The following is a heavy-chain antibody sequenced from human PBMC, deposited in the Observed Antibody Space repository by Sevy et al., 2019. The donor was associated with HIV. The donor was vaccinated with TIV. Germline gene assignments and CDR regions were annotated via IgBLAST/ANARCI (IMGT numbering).Heavy chain of an antibody. CDR3: TTHRSFYDFWSGRYDY. CDR2: IKSKTDGGTT. V-gene: IGHV3-15*01. J-gene: IGHJ4*02. CDR1: GFTFSNAW. Sequence: GGFLRLSCAASGFTFSNAWMSCVRQAPGKGLEWVGRIKSKTDGGTTDYAAPVKGRFTISRDDTKNTLYLQMNGLKTEDTAVYYCTTHRSFYDFWSGRYDYWGQGTLVTVSS. D-gene: IGHD3-3*01.